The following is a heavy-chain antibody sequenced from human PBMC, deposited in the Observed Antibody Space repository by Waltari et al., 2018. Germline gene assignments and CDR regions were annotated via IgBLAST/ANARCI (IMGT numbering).Heavy chain of an antibody. V-gene: IGHV1-24*01. D-gene: IGHD3-3*01. CDR1: GYTLTELS. CDR3: ATTPGYYDFWSGYYYYYGMDV. Sequence: QVQLVQSGAEVKKPGASVKVSCKVSGYTLTELSMHWVRQAPGKGLEWMGGFDPEDGETIYAQKFQGRVTRTEDTSTDTAYMELSSLRSEDTAVYYCATTPGYYDFWSGYYYYYGMDVWGQGTTVTVSS. J-gene: IGHJ6*02. CDR2: FDPEDGET.